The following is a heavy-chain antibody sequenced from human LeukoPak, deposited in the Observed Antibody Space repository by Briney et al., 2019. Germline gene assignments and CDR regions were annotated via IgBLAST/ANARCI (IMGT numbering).Heavy chain of an antibody. J-gene: IGHJ3*02. CDR2: IYSGGIYNDGTT. V-gene: IGHV3-66*04. CDR3: ARRELLGYSYGLRTFNI. D-gene: IGHD5-18*01. CDR1: GFTVSCNY. Sequence: GGSLRLSCAASGFTVSCNYMSWVRQARGKGLEWVSVIYSGGIYNDGTTNYGDSVKGRFTISRDNSKNTLYLQMNSLRAEDTAVYYCARRELLGYSYGLRTFNIWGQGTTVTVSS.